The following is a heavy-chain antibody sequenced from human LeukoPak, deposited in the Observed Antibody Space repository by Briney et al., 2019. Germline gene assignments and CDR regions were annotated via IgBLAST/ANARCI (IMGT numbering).Heavy chain of an antibody. V-gene: IGHV1-46*01. CDR2: INPSGGST. Sequence: GASVKVSCKASGYTFTSYYMHWVRQAPGQGLEWMGIINPSGGSTSYAQKFQGRVTMTRDTSTSTVYMDLNRLTSDDTALYYCARDHNSENWGSLGKWGQGTLVTVSS. J-gene: IGHJ4*02. CDR3: ARDHNSENWGSLGK. D-gene: IGHD7-27*01. CDR1: GYTFTSYY.